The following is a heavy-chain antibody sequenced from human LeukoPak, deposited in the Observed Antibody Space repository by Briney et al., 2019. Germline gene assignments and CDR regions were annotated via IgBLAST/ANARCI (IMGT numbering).Heavy chain of an antibody. J-gene: IGHJ4*02. D-gene: IGHD1-26*01. Sequence: SETLSLTCAVYTGSFSGYYWSWIRQPPGKGLEWIGEINHSGSTNYNPSLKSRVTISVDTSKNQFSLKLSSVTAADTAVYYCVRVGYSGTYDYWGQGTLVTVSS. V-gene: IGHV4-34*01. CDR3: VRVGYSGTYDY. CDR1: TGSFSGYY. CDR2: INHSGST.